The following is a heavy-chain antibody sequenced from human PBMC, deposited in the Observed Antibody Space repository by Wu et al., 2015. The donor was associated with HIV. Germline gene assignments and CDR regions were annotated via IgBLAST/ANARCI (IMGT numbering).Heavy chain of an antibody. CDR1: EYTFTGYY. Sequence: QVQLVQSGAEVKKPGASVKVSCKASEYTFTGYYMHWVRQAPGQGLEWMGWINPNSGGTNYAQKFQGRVTMTRDTSISTAYMELSTLTSDDTAVYYCARVLALTGYSSGWDYWGQGTLVTVSS. CDR2: INPNSGGT. D-gene: IGHD6-19*01. V-gene: IGHV1-2*02. CDR3: ARVLALTGYSSGWDY. J-gene: IGHJ4*02.